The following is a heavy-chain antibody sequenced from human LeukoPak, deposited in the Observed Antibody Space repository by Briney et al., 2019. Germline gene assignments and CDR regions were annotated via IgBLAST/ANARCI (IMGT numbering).Heavy chain of an antibody. J-gene: IGHJ4*02. D-gene: IGHD6-6*01. Sequence: SETLSLTCTVSGGSISSGGYYWSWIRQHPGKVLEWIGYIYYSGSTYYNPSLKSRVTISVDTSKNQFSLKLSSVTAADTAVYYCASLTSSSIRQYDYWGQGTLVTVSS. CDR3: ASLTSSSIRQYDY. CDR2: IYYSGST. CDR1: GGSISSGGYY. V-gene: IGHV4-31*03.